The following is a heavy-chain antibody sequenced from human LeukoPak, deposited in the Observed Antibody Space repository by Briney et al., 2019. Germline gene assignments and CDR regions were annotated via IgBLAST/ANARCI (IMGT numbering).Heavy chain of an antibody. CDR2: IIPFFGTA. D-gene: IGHD3-3*01. Sequence: SVKVSCKASGGTFSSYAISWVRQAPGQGLEWMGRIIPFFGTANYAQKFQGRVTITTDESTSTAYMELGSLRSEDTAVYYCARETEDDSIFGVVFGPLDYWGQGTLVTVSS. J-gene: IGHJ4*02. CDR1: GGTFSSYA. CDR3: ARETEDDSIFGVVFGPLDY. V-gene: IGHV1-69*05.